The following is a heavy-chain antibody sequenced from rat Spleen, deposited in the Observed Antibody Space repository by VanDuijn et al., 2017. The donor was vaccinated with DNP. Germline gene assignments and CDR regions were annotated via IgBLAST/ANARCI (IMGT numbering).Heavy chain of an antibody. J-gene: IGHJ2*01. D-gene: IGHD1-4*01. CDR2: ISYNGGTP. V-gene: IGHV5-7*01. CDR3: ASRPPPTRGPFDY. CDR1: GFTFSDYY. Sequence: EVLLVESDGGLVQPGRSLKLSCAVSGFTFSDYYMAWVRQAPAKGLEWFATISYNGGTPYYRDSVKGRFTISRDNAKSTLYLQMDSLRSEDTATYYCASRPPPTRGPFDYWGQGVTVTVSS.